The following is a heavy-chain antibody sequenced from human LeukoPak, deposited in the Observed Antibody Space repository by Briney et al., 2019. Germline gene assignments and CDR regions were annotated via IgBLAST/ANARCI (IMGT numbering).Heavy chain of an antibody. CDR3: ARTMVRGVIANWFDP. V-gene: IGHV4-34*01. D-gene: IGHD3-10*01. CDR1: GGSFSGYY. J-gene: IGHJ5*02. CDR2: INHSGSP. Sequence: SETLSLTCAVYGGSFSGYYWSWIRQPPGKGLEWIGEINHSGSPNYNPSLKSRVTISIDTSKNQFSLKLSSVTAADTAVYYCARTMVRGVIANWFDPWGQGTLVTVSS.